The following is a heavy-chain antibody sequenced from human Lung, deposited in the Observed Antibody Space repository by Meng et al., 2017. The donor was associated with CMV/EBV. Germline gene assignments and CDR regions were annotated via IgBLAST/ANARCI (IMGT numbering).Heavy chain of an antibody. J-gene: IGHJ4*02. D-gene: IGHD3-10*01. Sequence: LTXAASGFSFSDNYMDWFRQAPGKGLECVGRIRDKAATYSTEYAASVRGRFTIPRDDSKNSLYLQMNSLKIEDTAVYYCVKDFLGAGEFWGQGTPVTGSS. CDR3: VKDFLGAGEF. CDR1: GFSFSDNY. V-gene: IGHV3-72*01. CDR2: IRDKAATYST.